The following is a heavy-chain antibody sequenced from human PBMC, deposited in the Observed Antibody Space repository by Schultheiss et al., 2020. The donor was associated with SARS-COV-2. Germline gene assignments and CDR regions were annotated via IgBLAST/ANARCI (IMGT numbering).Heavy chain of an antibody. CDR2: IYYSGST. CDR3: AGDQLGSGGGIDY. J-gene: IGHJ4*02. V-gene: IGHV4-61*01. Sequence: SQTLSLTCAVSGYSISSGYYWSWIRQPPGKGLEWIGYIYYSGSTNYNPSLKSRVTISVDTSKNQFSLKLSSVTAADTAVYYCAGDQLGSGGGIDYWGQGTLVTVSS. D-gene: IGHD2-15*01. CDR1: GYSISSGYY.